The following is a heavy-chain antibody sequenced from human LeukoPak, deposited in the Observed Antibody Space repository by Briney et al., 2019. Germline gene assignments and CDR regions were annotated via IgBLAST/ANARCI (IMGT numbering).Heavy chain of an antibody. CDR1: GGSISSSDYY. Sequence: SETLSLTCTVSGGSISSSDYYWGWIRQPPGKGLEWIGTINYSGSTYYNPSLKSRVTIPVDTSKNQFSLKLSSATASDTAVYYCARIDCYDSSGYYYGGFDYWGQGTLVTVSS. J-gene: IGHJ4*02. CDR2: INYSGST. CDR3: ARIDCYDSSGYYYGGFDY. D-gene: IGHD3-22*01. V-gene: IGHV4-39*01.